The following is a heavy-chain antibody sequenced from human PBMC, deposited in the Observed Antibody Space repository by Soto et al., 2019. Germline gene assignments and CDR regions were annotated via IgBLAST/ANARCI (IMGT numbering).Heavy chain of an antibody. Sequence: QVTLKESGPVLLRPTETLTLTCTFSGFSLSDSRLGVGWMRQPPGKALEGVAHIFSDDDRSYSPSLRSRRTITKDPSISPVVLTLTNVDPAETAKYYCVLIDVTRVWLYYFEHWGRGTPVTVS. D-gene: IGHD3-10*01. J-gene: IGHJ4*02. V-gene: IGHV2-26*01. CDR2: IFSDDDR. CDR3: VLIDVTRVWLYYFEH. CDR1: GFSLSDSRLG.